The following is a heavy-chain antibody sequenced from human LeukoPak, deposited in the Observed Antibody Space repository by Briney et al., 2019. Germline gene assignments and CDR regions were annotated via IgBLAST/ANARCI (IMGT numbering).Heavy chain of an antibody. D-gene: IGHD3-16*02. V-gene: IGHV2-5*02. CDR2: IYWDDDK. CDR1: GFSLSTSGVG. J-gene: IGHJ4*02. CDR3: AHSRISIMITFGGVIDFDY. Sequence: SGPTLVNPTQTLTLTCTFSGFSLSTSGVGVGWIRQPPGKALEWLALIYWDDDKRYSPSLKSRLTITKDTSKNQVVLTMTNMDPVDTATYYCAHSRISIMITFGGVIDFDYWGQGTLVTVSP.